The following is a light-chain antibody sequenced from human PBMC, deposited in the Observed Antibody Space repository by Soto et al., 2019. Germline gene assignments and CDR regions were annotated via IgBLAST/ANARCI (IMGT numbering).Light chain of an antibody. Sequence: QSALTQPPSVSGTPGQRVTISCSGSSSNIGSNYVYWYQQLPGAAPKLLIYTNNKRSSGVPDRFSGSKSGTSASLAISGLRSDDEADYYCAAWDDSLSGSWVFGGGTKVTVL. CDR2: TNN. V-gene: IGLV1-47*02. CDR3: AAWDDSLSGSWV. J-gene: IGLJ3*02. CDR1: SSNIGSNY.